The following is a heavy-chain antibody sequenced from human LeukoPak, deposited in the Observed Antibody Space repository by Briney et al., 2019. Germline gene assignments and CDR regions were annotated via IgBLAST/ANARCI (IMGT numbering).Heavy chain of an antibody. CDR1: GGSFSGYY. D-gene: IGHD3-22*01. CDR2: INHSGST. CDR3: ARDYRLTMIVA. Sequence: SETLSLTCAVYGGSFSGYYWSWIRQPPGKGLEWIGEINHSGSTNYNPSLKSRVTISVDTSKNQFSLNLSSVTAADTAVYYCARDYRLTMIVAWGQGTMVTVSS. J-gene: IGHJ3*01. V-gene: IGHV4-34*01.